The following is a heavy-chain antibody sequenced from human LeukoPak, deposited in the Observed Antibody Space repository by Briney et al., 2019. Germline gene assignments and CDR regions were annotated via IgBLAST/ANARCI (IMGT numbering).Heavy chain of an antibody. D-gene: IGHD3-10*01. CDR3: AREEPTYYYGSGIDY. CDR2: IQEDGSEK. J-gene: IGHJ4*02. CDR1: GFTFSNYW. Sequence: GGSLRLSCAVSGFTFSNYWMSWVRQAPGKGLEWVANIQEDGSEKYYVDFVKGRFTISRDNAKNSLYLQMNGLRAEDTAVYYCAREEPTYYYGSGIDYWGQGTLVTVSS. V-gene: IGHV3-7*01.